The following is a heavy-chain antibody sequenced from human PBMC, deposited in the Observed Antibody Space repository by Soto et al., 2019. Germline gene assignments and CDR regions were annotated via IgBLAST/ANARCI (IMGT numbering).Heavy chain of an antibody. CDR2: IIDSGGST. CDR1: GFTFSRSA. D-gene: IGHD1-26*01. Sequence: GGSLRLSCAASGFTFSRSAIHWVRQAPGKGLEWVSDIIDSGGSTYYADAVKGRFTISRDNSKSTLYLQMNSLRAEDTAVYYCGKGRSYYYYYGVDVWGQGTTVTVSS. V-gene: IGHV3-23*01. J-gene: IGHJ6*02. CDR3: GKGRSYYYYYGVDV.